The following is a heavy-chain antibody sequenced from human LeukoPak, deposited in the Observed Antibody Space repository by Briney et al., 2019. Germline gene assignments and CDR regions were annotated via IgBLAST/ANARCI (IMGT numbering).Heavy chain of an antibody. V-gene: IGHV4-34*01. CDR1: GGSFSGYY. J-gene: IGHJ4*02. CDR3: ARGSGVPAAIDY. Sequence: SETLSLTCAVYGGSFSGYYWSWIRQPPGKGLEWIGEINHSGSTNYNPSLKSRVTISVDTSKNQFSLKLSSVTAADTAVYYCARGSGVPAAIDYWGQGTLVTVSS. CDR2: INHSGST. D-gene: IGHD2-2*02.